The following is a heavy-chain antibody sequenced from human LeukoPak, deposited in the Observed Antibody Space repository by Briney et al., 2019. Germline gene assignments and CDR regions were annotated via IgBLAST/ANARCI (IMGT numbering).Heavy chain of an antibody. V-gene: IGHV3-21*01. CDR1: GFTFSSYG. CDR2: ISSSSSYI. CDR3: ARARGELPYFDY. J-gene: IGHJ4*02. Sequence: GGSLRLSCAASGFTFSSYGMSWVRQAPGKGLEWVSSISSSSSYIYCADSVKGRFTISRDNAKNSLYLQMNSLRAEDTAVYYCARARGELPYFDYWGQGTLVTVSS. D-gene: IGHD1-26*01.